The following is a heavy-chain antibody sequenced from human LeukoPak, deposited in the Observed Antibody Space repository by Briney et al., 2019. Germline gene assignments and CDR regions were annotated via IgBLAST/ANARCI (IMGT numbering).Heavy chain of an antibody. D-gene: IGHD2-2*01. CDR3: ARGDGVPAASDS. CDR1: GFTFSSYS. CDR2: ISSSSSYI. V-gene: IGHV3-21*01. Sequence: GGSLRLSCAASGFTFSSYSMNWVRQAPGKGLEWVSSISSSSSYIYYADSVKGRFTISRDNAKNSLYLQMNSLRAEDTAVYYWARGDGVPAASDSWAQGTLVTVPP. J-gene: IGHJ4*02.